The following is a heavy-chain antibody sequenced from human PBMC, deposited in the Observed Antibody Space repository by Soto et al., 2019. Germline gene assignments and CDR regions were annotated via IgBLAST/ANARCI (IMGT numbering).Heavy chain of an antibody. CDR2: INPSNST. CDR1: GYTFTTYY. J-gene: IGHJ4*02. D-gene: IGHD2-15*01. V-gene: IGHV1-46*03. Sequence: ASVKVACKAPGYTFTTYYMHWVLQAPGQGLEWMGIINPSNSTTYAQKFQGRVTMTRDTSTSTVYMELSSLRSEDTAVYYCTILYCSGGSCDSIAYWSQGTLVIGSS. CDR3: TILYCSGGSCDSIAY.